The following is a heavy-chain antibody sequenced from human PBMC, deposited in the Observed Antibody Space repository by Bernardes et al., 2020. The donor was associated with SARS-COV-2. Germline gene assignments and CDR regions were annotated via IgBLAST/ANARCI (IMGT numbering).Heavy chain of an antibody. CDR2: IYPGDSDT. D-gene: IGHD1-26*01. Sequence: GEYLKSSSKGSGYSFTRYWIGWVRQMPGKGLEWMGIIYPGDSDTRYSPSFQGQVTISADKSITTAYLQWNSLKASDTAMYYCARDGVGFDYWGQGTLVNVSS. V-gene: IGHV5-51*01. J-gene: IGHJ4*02. CDR1: GYSFTRYW. CDR3: ARDGVGFDY.